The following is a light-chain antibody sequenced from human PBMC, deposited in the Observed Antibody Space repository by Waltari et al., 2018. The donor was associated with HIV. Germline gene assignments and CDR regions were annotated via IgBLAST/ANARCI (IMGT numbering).Light chain of an antibody. V-gene: IGLV2-8*01. CDR2: DVI. J-gene: IGLJ2*01. CDR3: SFYGGSNILV. CDR1: SSDVGGYNY. Sequence: QSALTQPPSASGSPGQSVTLSCTGTSSDVGGYNYVSWHQQHPGKAPKLMIYDVIKRPSGVPDRFSGSKSGNTASLTVSGLQPEDEAEYFCSFYGGSNILVFGGGTKLTVL.